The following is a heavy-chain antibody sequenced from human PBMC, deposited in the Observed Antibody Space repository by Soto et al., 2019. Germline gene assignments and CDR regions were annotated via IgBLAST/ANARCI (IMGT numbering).Heavy chain of an antibody. J-gene: IGHJ4*02. CDR1: GDSVSSSSAA. D-gene: IGHD6-19*01. Sequence: PSPTLSLPCAISGDSVSSSSAAWSWIRQSPSRGLEWLGRTYFRSEWYNDYAVSVKSRITFNADTSTNQFSLHLNSVTPEDTAVYYCARDGGSSGWIDYWGQGTLVTVSS. CDR3: ARDGGSSGWIDY. V-gene: IGHV6-1*01. CDR2: TYFRSEWYN.